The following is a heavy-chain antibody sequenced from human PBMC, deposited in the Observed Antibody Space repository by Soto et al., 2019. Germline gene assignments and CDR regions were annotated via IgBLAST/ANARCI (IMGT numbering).Heavy chain of an antibody. CDR1: GYTFTGYY. CDR3: ARVRPDTAMVPAWHY. V-gene: IGHV1-2*02. J-gene: IGHJ4*02. D-gene: IGHD5-18*01. CDR2: INPNSGGT. Sequence: ASVKVSCKASGYTFTGYYMHWVRQAPGQGLEWMGWINPNSGGTNYAQKFQGRVTMTRDTSISTAYMELSRLRSDDTAVYYCARVRPDTAMVPAWHYWGQGTLVTVSS.